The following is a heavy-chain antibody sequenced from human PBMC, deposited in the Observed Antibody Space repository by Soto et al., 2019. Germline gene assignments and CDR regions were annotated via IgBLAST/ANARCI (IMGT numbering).Heavy chain of an antibody. D-gene: IGHD3-22*01. V-gene: IGHV1-18*01. CDR3: VYYDSSGYYSGVFSY. Sequence: ASVKVSCKASGYTFTSYGISGVRQAPGQGLEWMGWISAYNGKTNYAQKLQGRVTMTTDTSTSTAYMELRSLRSDDTAVYYCVYYDSSGYYSGVFSYWGQGTLVTVSS. J-gene: IGHJ4*02. CDR1: GYTFTSYG. CDR2: ISAYNGKT.